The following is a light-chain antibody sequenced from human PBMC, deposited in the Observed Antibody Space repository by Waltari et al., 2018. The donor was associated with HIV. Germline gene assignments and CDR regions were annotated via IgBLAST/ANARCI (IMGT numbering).Light chain of an antibody. CDR1: SRYLDTF. J-gene: IGLJ1*01. V-gene: IGLV2-11*01. Sequence: QSALTQPPSVSGSPGQSLTISCAGTSRYLDTFVSWYQQHPGKSPQVIIYDVNNPPSGVPDRFSGSKSGNTAFLTISGLQAEDEAEYHCCSHAGNFIFAFGTGTKVTVL. CDR3: CSHAGNFIFA. CDR2: DVN.